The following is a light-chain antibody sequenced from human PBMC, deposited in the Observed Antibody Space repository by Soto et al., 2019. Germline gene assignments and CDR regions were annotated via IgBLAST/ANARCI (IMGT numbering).Light chain of an antibody. Sequence: DIQMTQSPATLSASVGNRVTITFRASQSVRSWLAWYQQKPGEAPKLLIYDVSSLETGVPSRFSGSGSGTEFSLTIRGLQPDDFATYYCQQYDYSRTFGQGTKVDIK. CDR1: QSVRSW. J-gene: IGKJ1*01. CDR3: QQYDYSRT. CDR2: DVS. V-gene: IGKV1-5*01.